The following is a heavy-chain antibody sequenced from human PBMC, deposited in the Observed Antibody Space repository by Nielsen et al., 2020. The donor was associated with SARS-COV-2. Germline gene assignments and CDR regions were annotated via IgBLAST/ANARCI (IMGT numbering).Heavy chain of an antibody. D-gene: IGHD1-1*01. Sequence: WIRQPPGKGLEWVSIISNSGGSTYYADSVKGRFTISRDNSKNTLYLQMNSLKTEDTAVYYCTTTTGTAEGDYWGQGTLVTVSS. J-gene: IGHJ4*02. CDR3: TTTTGTAEGDY. CDR2: ISNSGGST. V-gene: IGHV3-23*01.